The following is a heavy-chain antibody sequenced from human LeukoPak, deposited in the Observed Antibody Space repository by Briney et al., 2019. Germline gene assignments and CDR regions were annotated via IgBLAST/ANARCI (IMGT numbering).Heavy chain of an antibody. CDR1: GFTFSSYW. J-gene: IGHJ4*02. CDR2: IEYDGSST. V-gene: IGHV3-74*01. D-gene: IGHD6-19*01. CDR3: AREGVAGAPDY. Sequence: GGSLRLSCAASGFTFSSYWLHWVRQDPGRGLVWVSRIEYDGSSTGYADSVKGRFTISRDNAKNTLYLQMNSLRAEDTAVYYCAREGVAGAPDYWGQGTLVTVSS.